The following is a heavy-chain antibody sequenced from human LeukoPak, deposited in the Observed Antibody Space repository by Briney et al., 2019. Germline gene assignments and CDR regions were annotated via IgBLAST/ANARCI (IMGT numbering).Heavy chain of an antibody. CDR3: ARAESMDV. V-gene: IGHV4-31*03. CDR2: VFYSGST. J-gene: IGHJ6*02. Sequence: PSETLSLTCTVSGGSITNGHYHWNWIRQHPGEGLEWIGYVFYSGSTYYNPSLKSRVTISLDTSKNQFSLKLSSVTAADTAMYYCARAESMDVWGQGTTVTVSS. CDR1: GGSITNGHYH.